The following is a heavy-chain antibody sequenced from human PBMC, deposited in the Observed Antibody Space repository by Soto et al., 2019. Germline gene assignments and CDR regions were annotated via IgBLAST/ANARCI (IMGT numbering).Heavy chain of an antibody. CDR1: GYTFTAYS. J-gene: IGHJ4*02. CDR2: FNPNSGDT. V-gene: IGHV1-2*02. CDR3: AREASAVISLDY. D-gene: IGHD6-19*01. Sequence: QVQLVHSGAEVQKPGASVKVSCRASGYTFTAYSMHWVRQAPGQGLEWMGWFNPNSGDTIYAQKVQGRVTLTRDTSISTAYMELYSLTSDDTAVYYCAREASAVISLDYWGQGTLVTVSS.